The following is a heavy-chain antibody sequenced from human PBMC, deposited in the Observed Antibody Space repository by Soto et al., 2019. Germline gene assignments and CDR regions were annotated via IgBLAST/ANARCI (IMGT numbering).Heavy chain of an antibody. V-gene: IGHV3-9*01. CDR1: GFSFDAYA. Sequence: EVQLVESGGGLVQPGRSLRLSCAASGFSFDAYAMHWVRQAPGKGLEWVSGISWNSGNIDYADSVKGRFTSSRDNAKNSLYLQMSSLRTEDTALYYCAKDSRRRVSFYYGVDVWGQGTTVTVSS. CDR3: AKDSRRRVSFYYGVDV. CDR2: ISWNSGNI. D-gene: IGHD2-2*01. J-gene: IGHJ6*02.